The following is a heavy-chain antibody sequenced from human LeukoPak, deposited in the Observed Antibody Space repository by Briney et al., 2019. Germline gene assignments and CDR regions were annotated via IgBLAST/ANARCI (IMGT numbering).Heavy chain of an antibody. CDR2: IYTSGST. J-gene: IGHJ4*02. D-gene: IGHD1-20*01. CDR1: GGSISSGSYY. Sequence: SETLSLTCTVSGGSISSGSYYWSWIRQPAGKGLEWIGRIYTSGSTNYNPSLKSRVTISVDTSKNQFSLKLSSVTAADPAVYYCARGPTITRYNWAFDYWGQGTLVTVSS. V-gene: IGHV4-61*02. CDR3: ARGPTITRYNWAFDY.